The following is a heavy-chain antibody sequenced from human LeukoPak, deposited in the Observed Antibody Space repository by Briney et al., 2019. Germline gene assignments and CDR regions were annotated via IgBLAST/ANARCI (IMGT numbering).Heavy chain of an antibody. CDR3: ASGAVAGGWYFDL. Sequence: SETLSLTCTVSGGSISSYYWSWIRQPPGKRLEWIGYIYYSGSTNYNPSLKSRVTISVDTSKNQFSLKLSSVTAADTAVYYCASGAVAGGWYFDLWGRGTLVTVSS. J-gene: IGHJ2*01. CDR1: GGSISSYY. V-gene: IGHV4-59*01. CDR2: IYYSGST. D-gene: IGHD6-19*01.